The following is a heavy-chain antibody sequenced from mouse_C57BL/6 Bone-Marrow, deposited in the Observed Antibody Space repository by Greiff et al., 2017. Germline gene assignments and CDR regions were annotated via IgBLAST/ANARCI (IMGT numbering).Heavy chain of an antibody. Sequence: VQLQQSGPELVKPGASVQISCKASGYAFSSSWMNWVKQRPGKGLEWIGRIYPGDGDTNYNGKFKGKATLTADKSSSTAYMQLSSLTSEDSAVYFCARSGNAWFAYWGQGTLVTVSA. J-gene: IGHJ3*01. CDR3: ARSGNAWFAY. CDR1: GYAFSSSW. CDR2: IYPGDGDT. V-gene: IGHV1-82*01.